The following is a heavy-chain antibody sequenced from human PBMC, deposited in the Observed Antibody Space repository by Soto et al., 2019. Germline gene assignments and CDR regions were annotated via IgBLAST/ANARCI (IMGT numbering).Heavy chain of an antibody. Sequence: SETLSLPGTVSGGSISSGDYYWSWIRQPPGKGLEWIGYIYYSGSTYYNPSLKSRVTISVDTSKNQFSLKLSPVTAADTAVYYCATALSLRTVTTFGWFDPWGQGTLVTVSS. J-gene: IGHJ5*02. V-gene: IGHV4-30-4*01. CDR1: GGSISSGDYY. D-gene: IGHD4-17*01. CDR3: ATALSLRTVTTFGWFDP. CDR2: IYYSGST.